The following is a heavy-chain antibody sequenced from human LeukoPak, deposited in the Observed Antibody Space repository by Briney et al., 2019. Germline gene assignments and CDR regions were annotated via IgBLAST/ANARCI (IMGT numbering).Heavy chain of an antibody. V-gene: IGHV3-66*01. J-gene: IGHJ4*02. Sequence: GGSLRLSCAASGFTVSSNYMSWVRQAPGKGLEWVSVIYSGGSTYYADSVKGRFTISRDNSKNTLYLQMNSLRAEDTVVYYCARSPYGDYARYDFDYWGQGTLVTVSS. CDR3: ARSPYGDYARYDFDY. D-gene: IGHD4-17*01. CDR2: IYSGGST. CDR1: GFTVSSNY.